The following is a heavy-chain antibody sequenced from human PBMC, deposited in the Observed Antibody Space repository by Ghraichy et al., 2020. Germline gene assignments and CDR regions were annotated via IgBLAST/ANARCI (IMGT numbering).Heavy chain of an antibody. Sequence: SETLSLTCTVSGGSISSYYWSWIRQPPGKGLEWIGYIYYSGSTNYNPSLKSRVTISVDTSKNQFSLKLSSVTAADTAVYYCAREIPRGSIFVRGGAFDIWGQGTMVTVSS. CDR2: IYYSGST. CDR3: AREIPRGSIFVRGGAFDI. V-gene: IGHV4-59*01. D-gene: IGHD3-3*01. CDR1: GGSISSYY. J-gene: IGHJ3*02.